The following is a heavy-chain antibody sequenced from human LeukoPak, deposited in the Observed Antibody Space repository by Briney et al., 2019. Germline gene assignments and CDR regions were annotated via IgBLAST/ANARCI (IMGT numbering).Heavy chain of an antibody. CDR2: INHSGST. CDR3: ARGGRITMVRGVIINRSVDY. V-gene: IGHV4-34*01. CDR1: GGSFSGYY. D-gene: IGHD3-10*01. Sequence: SETLSLTCAVYGGSFSGYYWSWIRQPPGKGLEWIGEINHSGSTNYNPSLKSRVTISVDTSKNQFSLKLSSVTAADTAVYYCARGGRITMVRGVIINRSVDYWGQGTLVTVSS. J-gene: IGHJ4*02.